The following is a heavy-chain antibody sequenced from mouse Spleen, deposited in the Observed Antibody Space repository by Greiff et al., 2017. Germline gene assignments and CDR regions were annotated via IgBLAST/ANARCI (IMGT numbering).Heavy chain of an antibody. CDR3: AREDYRRGFAY. J-gene: IGHJ3*01. CDR2: ISNLAYSI. Sequence: DVKLVESGGGLVKPGGSLKLSCAASGFTFSDYGMAWVRQAPGKGPEWVAFISNLAYSIYYADTVTGRFTISRENAKNTLYLEMSSLRSEDTAMYYCAREDYRRGFAYWGQGTLVTVSA. V-gene: IGHV5-15*02. D-gene: IGHD2-14*01. CDR1: GFTFSDYG.